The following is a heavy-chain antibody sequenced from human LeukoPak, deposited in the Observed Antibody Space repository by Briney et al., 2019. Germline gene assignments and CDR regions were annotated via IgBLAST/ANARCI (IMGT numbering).Heavy chain of an antibody. CDR2: IRYDGSDK. Sequence: GGSLRLSCAASGFTFSSYNMHWVRQAPGKGLEWVAHIRYDGSDKSYADSVKGRFTVSGDNSKNTLYLHMTSLRSEDTAVYYCAQVYGSASGESIRFWGQGTLVTVSS. J-gene: IGHJ4*02. CDR3: AQVYGSASGESIRF. V-gene: IGHV3-30*02. D-gene: IGHD3-10*01. CDR1: GFTFSSYN.